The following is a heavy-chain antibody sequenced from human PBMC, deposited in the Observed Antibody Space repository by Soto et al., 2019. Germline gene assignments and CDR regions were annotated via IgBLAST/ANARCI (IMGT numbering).Heavy chain of an antibody. Sequence: QVTLKESGPVLVKPTETLTLTCTVSGFSLSNARMGVSWIRQPPGKALERLAHILSNDEKSYSTSLKSRLTISKDTSKSQVVLTMTNMDPVVTATYYCARTHYGWFDPWGQGTLVTVSS. D-gene: IGHD4-17*01. V-gene: IGHV2-26*01. J-gene: IGHJ5*02. CDR1: GFSLSNARMG. CDR3: ARTHYGWFDP. CDR2: ILSNDEK.